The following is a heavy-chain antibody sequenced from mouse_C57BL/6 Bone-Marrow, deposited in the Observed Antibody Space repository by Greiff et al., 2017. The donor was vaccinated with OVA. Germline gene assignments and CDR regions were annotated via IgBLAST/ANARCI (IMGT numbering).Heavy chain of an antibody. CDR1: GYTFTSYG. D-gene: IGHD1-1*01. CDR3: ASAPIYYYGSREDYFDY. Sequence: VHVKQSGAELVRPGSSVKMSCKTSGYTFTSYGINWVKQRPGQGLEWIGYIYIGNGYTEYNEKFKGKATLTSDTSSSTAYMQLSSLTSEDSAIYFCASAPIYYYGSREDYFDYWGQGTTLTVSS. J-gene: IGHJ2*01. CDR2: IYIGNGYT. V-gene: IGHV1-58*01.